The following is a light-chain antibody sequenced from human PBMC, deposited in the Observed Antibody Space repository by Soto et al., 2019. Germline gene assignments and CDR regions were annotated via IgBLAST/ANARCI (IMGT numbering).Light chain of an antibody. CDR1: SSNIGAGYD. J-gene: IGLJ2*01. Sequence: QSVLTQPPSVSGAPGQRVTISCTGSSSNIGAGYDVHWYQQLPGTAPKLLIYRNSERPSGVPDRFSGSKSGTSASLAISGLRSEDEADYYCAAWDDSLSGVVFGGGTKLTVL. CDR2: RNS. V-gene: IGLV1-40*01. CDR3: AAWDDSLSGVV.